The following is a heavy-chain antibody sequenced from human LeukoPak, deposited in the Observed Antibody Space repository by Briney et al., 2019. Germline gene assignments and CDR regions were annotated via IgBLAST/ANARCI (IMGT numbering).Heavy chain of an antibody. D-gene: IGHD3-10*01. CDR1: GYTFTGSG. CDR2: IGAYNGNT. CDR3: ARDMENAFDI. Sequence: ASVKVSCKASGYTFTGSGISWVRLAPGQGLEWMGWIGAYNGNTNYARNLQGRVTMTTDTSTSTAYMELRSLRSEDTAVYYCARDMENAFDIWGQGTMVTVSS. V-gene: IGHV1-18*01. J-gene: IGHJ3*02.